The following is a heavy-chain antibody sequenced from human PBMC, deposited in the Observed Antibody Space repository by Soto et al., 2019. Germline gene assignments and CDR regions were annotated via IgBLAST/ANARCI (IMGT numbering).Heavy chain of an antibody. V-gene: IGHV1-18*01. CDR2: ISAYNGDT. Sequence: QVQLVQSGAEVKKPGASVKVSCKASGYTFTNYDISWVRQAPGQGLEWVGWISAYNGDTNYAQKLQGRVTMTTDTSTTTAYMELRSLRSDDTAVYYCARDRYFDILTGYQYYGMDVWGQGTTVTVSS. CDR3: ARDRYFDILTGYQYYGMDV. J-gene: IGHJ6*02. CDR1: GYTFTNYD. D-gene: IGHD3-9*01.